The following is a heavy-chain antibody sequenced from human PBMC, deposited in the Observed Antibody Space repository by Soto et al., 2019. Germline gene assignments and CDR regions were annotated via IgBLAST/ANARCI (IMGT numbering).Heavy chain of an antibody. D-gene: IGHD5-12*01. V-gene: IGHV1-24*01. CDR1: GYTLTELS. CDR3: ATDEGYSCYRNFDY. Sequence: GASLKVPCKVSGYTLTELSMHWVRQAPGKGLEWMGGFDPEDGETIYAQKFQGRVTMTEDTSTDTAYMELSSLRSEDTAVYYCATDEGYSCYRNFDYWGDATMVPVYS. CDR2: FDPEDGET. J-gene: IGHJ4*01.